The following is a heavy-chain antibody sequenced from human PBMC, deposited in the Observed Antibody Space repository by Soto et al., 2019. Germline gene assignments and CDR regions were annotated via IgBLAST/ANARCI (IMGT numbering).Heavy chain of an antibody. CDR2: IYYSGST. D-gene: IGHD2-2*01. V-gene: IGHV4-31*03. J-gene: IGHJ5*02. CDR3: AREGGYCSSTSCYDLRGLHP. CDR1: GGSISSGGYY. Sequence: SETLSLTCTVSGGSISSGGYYWSWIRQHPGKGLEWIGYIYYSGSTYYNPSLKSRVTISVDTSKNQFSLKLSSVTAADTAVYYCAREGGYCSSTSCYDLRGLHPCGQGTLLIVFS.